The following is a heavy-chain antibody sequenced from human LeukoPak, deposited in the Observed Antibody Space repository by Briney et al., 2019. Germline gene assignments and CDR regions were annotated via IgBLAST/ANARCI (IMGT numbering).Heavy chain of an antibody. CDR2: ISGSGNTM. V-gene: IGHV3-11*01. D-gene: IGHD5-24*01. J-gene: IGHJ4*02. Sequence: GGSLRLSCAASGFTFSSYAMSWIRQAPGKGLEWVSYISGSGNTMYYADSVKGRFTISRDNAKNSLYLQMNSLSAEDTAVYYCARDTRRDGYNYLSRIDYWGQGTLVTVSS. CDR3: ARDTRRDGYNYLSRIDY. CDR1: GFTFSSYA.